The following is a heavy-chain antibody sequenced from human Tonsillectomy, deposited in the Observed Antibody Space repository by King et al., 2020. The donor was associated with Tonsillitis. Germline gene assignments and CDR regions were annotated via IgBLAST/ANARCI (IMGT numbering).Heavy chain of an antibody. Sequence: QLVQSGAEVKKPGASVKVSCKASGYRFISYYMHWVRQAPGQGLEWMGIIQPTGGGSKNSAQKVQGRVTMTRDTSTSTVYMELSSLRSEDTAVYYCARDNGNGDCYKNYGMDVWGKGTTVTVST. CDR1: GYRFISYY. J-gene: IGHJ6*04. CDR3: ARDNGNGDCYKNYGMDV. CDR2: IQPTGGGSK. V-gene: IGHV1-46*01. D-gene: IGHD5-24*01.